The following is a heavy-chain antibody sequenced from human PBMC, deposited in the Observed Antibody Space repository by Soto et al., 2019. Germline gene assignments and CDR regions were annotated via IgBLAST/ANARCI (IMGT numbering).Heavy chain of an antibody. Sequence: PGGSLRLTCAASGFTFSSYEMNWVRQAPGKGLEWVSYISSSGSTMYYADSVKGRFTMSRDNAKNALYLQMNSLRAEDTAVYYCARDFLPWGCSGGSCQYYYYDGMDVWGQGTTVTVSS. CDR2: ISSSGSTM. D-gene: IGHD2-15*01. CDR1: GFTFSSYE. V-gene: IGHV3-48*03. CDR3: ARDFLPWGCSGGSCQYYYYDGMDV. J-gene: IGHJ6*02.